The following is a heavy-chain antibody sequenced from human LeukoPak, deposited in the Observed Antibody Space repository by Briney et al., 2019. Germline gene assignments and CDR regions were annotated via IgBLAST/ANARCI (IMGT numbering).Heavy chain of an antibody. J-gene: IGHJ3*02. CDR3: ARAGDGSGSYEGDAFDI. Sequence: PSETLSLTCTVSTYSISSGYYWGWIRQPPGEGLEWIASISHSGSTYYSPSLKSRVTISVDTSKNQFSLKLSSVTAADTAVYYCARAGDGSGSYEGDAFDIWGQGTMVTVSS. CDR1: TYSISSGYY. CDR2: ISHSGST. V-gene: IGHV4-38-2*02. D-gene: IGHD3-10*01.